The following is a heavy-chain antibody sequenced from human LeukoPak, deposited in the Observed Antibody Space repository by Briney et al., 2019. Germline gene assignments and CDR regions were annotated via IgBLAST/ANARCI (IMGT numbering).Heavy chain of an antibody. CDR1: GYTFTGYY. Sequence: ASVKVSCKASGYTFTGYYMHWVRQAPGQGLEWMGWINPNSGGTNYAQKFQGRVTMTRDTSISTAYMELSRLRSDDTAVYYCARSMGRITIFGVVTHFDSWGQGTLVTVSS. D-gene: IGHD3-3*01. J-gene: IGHJ4*02. CDR2: INPNSGGT. V-gene: IGHV1-2*02. CDR3: ARSMGRITIFGVVTHFDS.